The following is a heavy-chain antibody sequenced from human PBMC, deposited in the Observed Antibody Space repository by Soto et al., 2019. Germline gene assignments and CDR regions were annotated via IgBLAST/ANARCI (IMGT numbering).Heavy chain of an antibody. D-gene: IGHD1-26*01. CDR1: GFNVSGVF. CDR2: IYSGERA. Sequence: GGSLRLSCEATGFNVSGVFMTWVRQAPGKGLEWVSVIYSGERAYYSDSVKGRFTISRDSSKNTLLPQLNRPRVEDTAVYYCATRDAAYYYGMNVWGQGTTVTVSS. V-gene: IGHV3-53*01. CDR3: ATRDAAYYYGMNV. J-gene: IGHJ6*02.